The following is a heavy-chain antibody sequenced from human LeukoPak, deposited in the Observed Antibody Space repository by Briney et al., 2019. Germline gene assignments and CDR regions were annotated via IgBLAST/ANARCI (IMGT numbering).Heavy chain of an antibody. V-gene: IGHV3-48*03. J-gene: IGHJ4*02. Sequence: QPGGSLRLSCAASGFTFSNYEMNWVRQAPGKGLEWVSYISNSGTTIYYTDSVKGRFTISRDNAQNSLYLQMNSLRAEDTAVYYCARAVAGTPIDDWGQGTLVTVSS. CDR2: ISNSGTTI. CDR3: ARAVAGTPIDD. D-gene: IGHD6-19*01. CDR1: GFTFSNYE.